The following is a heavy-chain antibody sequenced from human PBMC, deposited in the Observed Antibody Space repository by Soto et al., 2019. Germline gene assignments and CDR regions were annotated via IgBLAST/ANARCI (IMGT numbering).Heavy chain of an antibody. Sequence: QITLKESGPTLVKPTQTLTLTCTFSGFSLSTSGVGVAWIRQPPGKALEWLALIYWDDDKRYRPSLESRLTIAKDSSTNQVVLTMRNIESVDTATYYCAYLSCSGGSCYWFSFSGMDVWGQGTTVTVSS. D-gene: IGHD2-15*01. CDR1: GFSLSTSGVG. CDR3: AYLSCSGGSCYWFSFSGMDV. V-gene: IGHV2-5*02. J-gene: IGHJ6*02. CDR2: IYWDDDK.